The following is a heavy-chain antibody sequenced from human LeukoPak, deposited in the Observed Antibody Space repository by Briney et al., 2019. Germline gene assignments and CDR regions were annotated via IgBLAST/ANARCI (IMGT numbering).Heavy chain of an antibody. CDR3: AKGYCRGISCYSDY. CDR1: GFTFSDYA. D-gene: IGHD2-2*02. CDR2: ISGSATYA. J-gene: IGHJ4*02. Sequence: GGSLRLSCAASGFTFSDYAMSWVRQAPGKGLEWVSTISGSATYAFYADSVKGRFTISRDNSKNTLYLQMNSLRAEDTAVYYCAKGYCRGISCYSDYWGQGTLVTVSS. V-gene: IGHV3-23*01.